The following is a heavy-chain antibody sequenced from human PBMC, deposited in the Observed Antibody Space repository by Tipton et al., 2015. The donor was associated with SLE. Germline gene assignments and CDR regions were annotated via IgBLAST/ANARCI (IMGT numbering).Heavy chain of an antibody. CDR1: GFTFSSYS. V-gene: IGHV3-21*01. Sequence: GSLRLSCTASGFTFSSYSMNWVRQAPGKGLEWVSSISSSSSHIYYADSVKGRLTISRDNAKNSLYLQMNSLRAEDTAVYYCAKPPGTYYDFWSGPGPLGYWGQGTLVTVSS. CDR3: AKPPGTYYDFWSGPGPLGY. J-gene: IGHJ4*02. D-gene: IGHD3-3*01. CDR2: ISSSSSHI.